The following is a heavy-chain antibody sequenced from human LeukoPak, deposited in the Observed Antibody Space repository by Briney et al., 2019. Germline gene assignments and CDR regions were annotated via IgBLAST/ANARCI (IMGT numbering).Heavy chain of an antibody. CDR1: GGSISSSSYY. CDR2: IYYSGST. V-gene: IGHV4-39*01. D-gene: IGHD5-18*01. CDR3: ARNLGYSYGYVAYYFDY. J-gene: IGHJ4*02. Sequence: SEALSLTRTVSGGSISSSSYYWGWIRQPPGKGLEWIGSIYYSGSTYYNPSLKSRVTISVDTSKNQFSLKLSSVTAADTAVYYCARNLGYSYGYVAYYFDYWGQGTLVTVSS.